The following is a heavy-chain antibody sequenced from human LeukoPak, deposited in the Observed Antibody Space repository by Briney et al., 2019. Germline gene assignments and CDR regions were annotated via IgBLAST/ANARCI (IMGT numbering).Heavy chain of an antibody. D-gene: IGHD3-10*01. Sequence: HAGGSLRLSCAASGFTLSPYGMHWVRQAPGKGLEWVAVISYEGGTQHYADSAKGRFIISRDNPRNTLYLQMNILRTEDTAVYYCAKEGTPHVSTWYDLWGQGTQVIVSS. CDR1: GFTLSPYG. V-gene: IGHV3-30*18. CDR3: AKEGTPHVSTWYDL. CDR2: ISYEGGTQ. J-gene: IGHJ5*02.